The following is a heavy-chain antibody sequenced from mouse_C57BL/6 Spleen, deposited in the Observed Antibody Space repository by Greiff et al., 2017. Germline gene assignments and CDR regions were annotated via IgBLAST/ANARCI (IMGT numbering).Heavy chain of an antibody. V-gene: IGHV1-26*01. D-gene: IGHD1-1*01. CDR3: ASDGSSPVAY. CDR1: GYTFTDYY. CDR2: INPNNGGT. Sequence: VQLQQSGPELVKPGASVKISCKASGYTFTDYYMNWVKQSHGKSLAWIGDINPNNGGTSYNQKFKGKATLTVDKTSSTADMELRSLTSEDSAVYYCASDGSSPVAYGGQGTLVTVSA. J-gene: IGHJ3*01.